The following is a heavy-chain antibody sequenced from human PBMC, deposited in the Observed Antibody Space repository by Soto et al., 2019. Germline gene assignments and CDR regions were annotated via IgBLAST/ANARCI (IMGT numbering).Heavy chain of an antibody. D-gene: IGHD3-10*01. V-gene: IGHV5-51*03. J-gene: IGHJ3*01. CDR3: VGSDFYGSGSYYNVRAFDV. CDR2: ICPGDSDT. CDR1: GYSFPSYC. Sequence: ELQLVQSEAEVKKPGQSLKISCKNSGYSFPSYCFGWVRQMPGKGLEWMGIICPGDSDTTYSPSFQGHVTISADKSIITAYLQWSSLKASDTAMYYCVGSDFYGSGSYYNVRAFDVWGQGTTVTVSS.